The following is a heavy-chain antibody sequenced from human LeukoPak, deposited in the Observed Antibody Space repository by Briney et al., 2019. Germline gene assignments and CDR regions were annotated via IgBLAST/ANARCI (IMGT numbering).Heavy chain of an antibody. D-gene: IGHD2-21*01. CDR1: GFTFSDYS. J-gene: IGHJ4*02. CDR2: ISNDRSSV. Sequence: PGGSLRLSCATSGFTFSDYSMNWVRQAPGKGPEWISYISNDRSSVADSVKGRFTISRDNAENSLFLQMNSLRGEDTAVYYCTRDTDWSFDYWGQGILVTVSS. CDR3: TRDTDWSFDY. V-gene: IGHV3-48*01.